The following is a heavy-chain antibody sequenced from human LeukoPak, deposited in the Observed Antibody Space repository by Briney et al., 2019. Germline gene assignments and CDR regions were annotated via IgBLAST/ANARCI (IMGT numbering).Heavy chain of an antibody. CDR1: GYTFTSYG. D-gene: IGHD3-3*01. J-gene: IGHJ5*02. Sequence: PWASVKVSCKASGYTFTSYGISWVRQAPGQGFEWMGWISAYNGNTNYAQKLQGRVTMTTDTSTSTAYMELRSLRSDDTAVYYCARVVGITIFGVVTPNWFDPWGQGTLVTVSS. CDR3: ARVVGITIFGVVTPNWFDP. CDR2: ISAYNGNT. V-gene: IGHV1-18*01.